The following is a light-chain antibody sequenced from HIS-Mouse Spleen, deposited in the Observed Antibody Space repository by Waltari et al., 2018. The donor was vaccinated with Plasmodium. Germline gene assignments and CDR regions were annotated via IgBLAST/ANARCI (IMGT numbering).Light chain of an antibody. CDR3: YSAADNNQGV. CDR1: VLAKKY. J-gene: IGLJ2*01. CDR2: KDS. V-gene: IGLV3-27*01. Sequence: SYALTQPSSVSVSPGQTARITCSGDVLAKKYARWFQQKPGQAPVLVIYKDSERPSGIPERFSGSSSGTTVTLTISGAQVEDEADYYCYSAADNNQGVFGGGTKLTVL.